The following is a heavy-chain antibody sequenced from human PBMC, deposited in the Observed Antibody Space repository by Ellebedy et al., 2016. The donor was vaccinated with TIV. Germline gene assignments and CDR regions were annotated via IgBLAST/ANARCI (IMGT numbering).Heavy chain of an antibody. Sequence: GGSLRLXXAASGFTFSSYAMSWVRQAPGKGLEWVSAINADGDLTHCADSVKGRFTISRDNSKNTLYLQMNSLRAEDTAVFYCAKAGGLTVTTYYYYMDVWGKGTTVTVSS. D-gene: IGHD4-17*01. CDR3: AKAGGLTVTTYYYYMDV. CDR2: INADGDLT. CDR1: GFTFSSYA. V-gene: IGHV3-23*01. J-gene: IGHJ6*03.